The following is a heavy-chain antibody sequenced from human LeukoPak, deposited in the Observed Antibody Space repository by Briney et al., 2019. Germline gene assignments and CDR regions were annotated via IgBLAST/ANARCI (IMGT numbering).Heavy chain of an antibody. Sequence: SSVKVSCKASGYTFTGYYMHWARQAPGQGLEWMGWINPNSGGTNSAQKFQGRVTMTRDTSISTAYMELSGLRSDDTAVYYCARGYYDSNGWQYFQHWGQGTLVTVSS. V-gene: IGHV1-2*02. CDR3: ARGYYDSNGWQYFQH. J-gene: IGHJ1*01. D-gene: IGHD3-22*01. CDR1: GYTFTGYY. CDR2: INPNSGGT.